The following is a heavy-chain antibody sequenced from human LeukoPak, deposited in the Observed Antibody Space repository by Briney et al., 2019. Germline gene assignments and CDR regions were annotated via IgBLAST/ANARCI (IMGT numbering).Heavy chain of an antibody. CDR2: LYSSGDKYYPGDNT. CDR3: ATKQWLAPPPDS. D-gene: IGHD6-19*01. V-gene: IGHV3-53*01. CDR1: GFTVSSNY. J-gene: IGHJ4*02. Sequence: PGGSLRLSCVVSGFTVSSNYMSWVRQAPGKGLEWVSVLYSSGDKYYPGDNTYYADSVKGRFTVSRDNADNTMFLQMNSVRDEDTAVYYCATKQWLAPPPDSWGQGTPVTVSS.